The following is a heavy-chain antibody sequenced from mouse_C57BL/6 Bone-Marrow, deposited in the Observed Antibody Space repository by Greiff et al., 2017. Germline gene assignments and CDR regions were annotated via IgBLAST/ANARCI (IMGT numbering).Heavy chain of an antibody. CDR1: GFTFSSYG. CDR3: ARIYSWYFDV. CDR2: ISSGGSYT. D-gene: IGHD1-1*01. V-gene: IGHV5-6*01. Sequence: VQLQQSGGDLVKPGGSLKLSCAASGFTFSSYGMSWVRQTPDKRLEWVATISSGGSYTYYPDSVKGRFTISRDNAKNTLYLQMSSLKSEDTAMYYCARIYSWYFDVWGTGTTVTVSS. J-gene: IGHJ1*03.